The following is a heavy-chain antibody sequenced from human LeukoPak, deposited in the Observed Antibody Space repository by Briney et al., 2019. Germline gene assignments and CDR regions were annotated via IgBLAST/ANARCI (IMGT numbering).Heavy chain of an antibody. D-gene: IGHD2-2*01. Sequence: KPSETLSLTCAVYGRSFSGYYWSWIRQPPGKGLEWLGEINHSGSTNYNPSLKSRVTISVDTSKNQISLKLGSVTAAYSAGYYCARVYSSTSCFDVWGQGTTVTVSS. CDR1: GRSFSGYY. J-gene: IGHJ6*02. CDR3: ARVYSSTSCFDV. V-gene: IGHV4-34*01. CDR2: INHSGST.